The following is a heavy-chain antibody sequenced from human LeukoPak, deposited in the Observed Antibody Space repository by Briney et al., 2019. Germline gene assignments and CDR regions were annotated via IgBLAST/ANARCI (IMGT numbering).Heavy chain of an antibody. CDR2: IYYSGST. D-gene: IGHD6-19*01. CDR3: ARDEGSGWYYFDY. J-gene: IGHJ4*02. V-gene: IGHV4-39*02. Sequence: SETLSFTCTVSGGSISSSSYYWGWIRQPPGKGLEWIGSIYYSGSTYYNPSLKSRVTISVDTSKNQFSLKLSSVTAADTAVYYCARDEGSGWYYFDYWGQGTLVTVSS. CDR1: GGSISSSSYY.